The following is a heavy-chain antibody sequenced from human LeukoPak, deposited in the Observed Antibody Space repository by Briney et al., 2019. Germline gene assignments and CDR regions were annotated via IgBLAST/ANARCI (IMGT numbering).Heavy chain of an antibody. J-gene: IGHJ4*02. CDR2: INGDGTTT. CDR1: GFPLSSYW. CDR3: ARSQFDY. Sequence: PGGSLTLSCATSGFPLSSYWMLWVRQAPGKGLEWVSRINGDGTTTTYADSVKGRFTISRDNTENILYLQMDSLRAEDTAIYYCARSQFDYWGQGVLVTVSS. V-gene: IGHV3-74*01.